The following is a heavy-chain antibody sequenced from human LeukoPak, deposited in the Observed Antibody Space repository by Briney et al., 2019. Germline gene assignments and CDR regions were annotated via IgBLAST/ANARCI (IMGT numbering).Heavy chain of an antibody. Sequence: GRSLRLSCTASGFTSGDYAMSWFRQAPGKGLEWVGFIRSKAYGGTTEYAASVKGRFTISRDDSKSIAYLQMNSLKTEDTAVYCCTSTHCTSTICYIGWFDPWGQGTLVTVSS. D-gene: IGHD2-2*02. J-gene: IGHJ5*02. CDR3: TSTHCTSTICYIGWFDP. CDR2: IRSKAYGGTT. CDR1: GFTSGDYA. V-gene: IGHV3-49*03.